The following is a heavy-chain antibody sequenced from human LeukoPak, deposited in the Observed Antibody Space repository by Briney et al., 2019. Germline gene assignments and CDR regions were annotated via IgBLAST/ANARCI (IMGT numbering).Heavy chain of an antibody. CDR3: ARAGYSNRWDGVDY. V-gene: IGHV5-51*01. CDR2: IYPGDSDT. J-gene: IGHJ4*02. D-gene: IGHD2/OR15-2a*01. Sequence: AGESLQISCKGSGYTFTNYWIGWVRQLPGKGLEFMGIIYPGDSDTRYSPSFQGQVTISVDKSINTAYLQWSSLKASDSATYYCARAGYSNRWDGVDYWGQGTLVTVSS. CDR1: GYTFTNYW.